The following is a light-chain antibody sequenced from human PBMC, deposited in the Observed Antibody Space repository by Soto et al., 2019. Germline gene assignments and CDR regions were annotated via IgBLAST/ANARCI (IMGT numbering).Light chain of an antibody. J-gene: IGLJ2*01. Sequence: QAVVTQPPSTSGTPGQRVTITCSGSSSNIGSSTVNWYQQLPGTAPKLLISANTQRPSGVPDRFSGSKSGTSVSLAISGLQSEAEADHYCAAWDASLNAVLFGGGTKLTVL. CDR2: ANT. V-gene: IGLV1-44*01. CDR3: AAWDASLNAVL. CDR1: SSNIGSST.